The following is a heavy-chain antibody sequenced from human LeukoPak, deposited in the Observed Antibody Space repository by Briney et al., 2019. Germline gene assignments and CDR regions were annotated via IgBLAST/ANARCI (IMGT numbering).Heavy chain of an antibody. D-gene: IGHD3-3*01. CDR3: ARDLRITIFVLVIILGY. Sequence: ASVKVSCKASGYTFTSYYLHWLRQPPGQGLEWMGIINPSGGSTSYAQKFQGRVTMTRDTSTSTAYMELSSLRSEDTAVYYCARDLRITIFVLVIILGYWGQGTLVTVSS. CDR1: GYTFTSYY. V-gene: IGHV1-46*01. CDR2: INPSGGST. J-gene: IGHJ4*02.